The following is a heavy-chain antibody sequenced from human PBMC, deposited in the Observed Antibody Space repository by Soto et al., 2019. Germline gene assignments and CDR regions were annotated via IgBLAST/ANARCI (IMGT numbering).Heavy chain of an antibody. Sequence: QITLKESGPTLVKPTQTLTLTCTFSGFSLSTSGVGVGWIRQPPGKALEWLALIYWDDDKRYSPSLRSRLTISKHTSKNKVVLTMTNMDPVDTATYHCIQSRCGGDCLQSYASHYYYGMAVWGQGTTVTVSS. CDR1: GFSLSTSGVG. D-gene: IGHD2-21*02. CDR2: IYWDDDK. CDR3: IQSRCGGDCLQSYASHYYYGMAV. J-gene: IGHJ6*02. V-gene: IGHV2-5*02.